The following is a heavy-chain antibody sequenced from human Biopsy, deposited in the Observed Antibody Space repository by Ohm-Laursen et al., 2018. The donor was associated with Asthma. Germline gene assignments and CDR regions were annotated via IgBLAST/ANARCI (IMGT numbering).Heavy chain of an antibody. V-gene: IGHV1-69*13. CDR1: GGTFSNFA. Sequence: SVKVSCKAPGGTFSNFAISWVRQAPGQGLEWLGGIMTVFGTTNYAQKFQGRVTITADESTSTAYMEVTSLRSEATAIYYCARCQVGYSSGWSLLLKKIYYSGMDVWGQGTAVTVSS. D-gene: IGHD6-19*01. J-gene: IGHJ6*02. CDR2: IMTVFGTT. CDR3: ARCQVGYSSGWSLLLKKIYYSGMDV.